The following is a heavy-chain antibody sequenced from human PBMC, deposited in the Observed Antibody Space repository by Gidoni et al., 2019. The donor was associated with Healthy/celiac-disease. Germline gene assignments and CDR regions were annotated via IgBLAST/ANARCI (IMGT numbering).Heavy chain of an antibody. CDR1: GLTFSSYA. CDR3: AKDLTNDYVWGSYRQIGGSFDL. Sequence: EVQMLESGRGLVQHGGSLSLSCAASGLTFSSYALSWVRQAPGKGLEWVSAISGSGGSTYYADSVKGRFTISRDNSKNTLYLQMNSLRAEDTAVYYCAKDLTNDYVWGSYRQIGGSFDLWGRGTLVTVSS. CDR2: ISGSGGST. V-gene: IGHV3-23*01. J-gene: IGHJ2*01. D-gene: IGHD3-16*02.